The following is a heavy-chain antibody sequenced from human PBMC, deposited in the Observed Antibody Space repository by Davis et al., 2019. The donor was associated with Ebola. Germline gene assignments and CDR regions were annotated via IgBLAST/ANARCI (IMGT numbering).Heavy chain of an antibody. CDR3: ARKDYYDTRADI. CDR2: IYSSGTT. CDR1: GGSISPYY. D-gene: IGHD3-22*01. Sequence: SETLSLTCAVSGGSISPYYWSWIRQPPGKGLEWIGYIYSSGTTRYNPSLESRVTISVDTSKNQFSLKLNSVTAADTAVYYCARKDYYDTRADIWGQGTLVTVSS. V-gene: IGHV4-59*08. J-gene: IGHJ4*02.